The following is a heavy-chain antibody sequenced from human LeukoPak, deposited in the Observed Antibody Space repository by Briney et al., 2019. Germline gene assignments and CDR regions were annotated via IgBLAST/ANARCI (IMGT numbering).Heavy chain of an antibody. D-gene: IGHD6-19*01. Sequence: GGSLRLSCAASGFTFSSYGMHWVRQAPGKGLEWVAVISYDGSNKYYADSVKGRFTISRDNSKNTLYLQMNSLRAEDTAVYYCARGITGYDSGWYGRGDTFNCWGQGTLVTVSS. J-gene: IGHJ4*02. CDR3: ARGITGYDSGWYGRGDTFNC. CDR1: GFTFSSYG. CDR2: ISYDGSNK. V-gene: IGHV3-30*03.